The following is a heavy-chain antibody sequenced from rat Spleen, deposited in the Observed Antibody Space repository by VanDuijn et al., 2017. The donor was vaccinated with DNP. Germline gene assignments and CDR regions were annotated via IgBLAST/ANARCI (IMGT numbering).Heavy chain of an antibody. J-gene: IGHJ2*01. D-gene: IGHD1-2*01. CDR2: ISPSGGST. V-gene: IGHV5-27*01. Sequence: EVQLVESGGGPVQPGRSLKLSCVASGFIFSDYYMAWVRQAPGRGLEWVASISPSGGSTYYRDSVKGRFTISRDNAKSTLYLQMDSLRSEDTATYYCATEGYSSYMLFDYWGQGVMVTVSS. CDR1: GFIFSDYY. CDR3: ATEGYSSYMLFDY.